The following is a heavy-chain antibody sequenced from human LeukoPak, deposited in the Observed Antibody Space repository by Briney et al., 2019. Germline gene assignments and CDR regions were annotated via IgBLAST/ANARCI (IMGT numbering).Heavy chain of an antibody. J-gene: IGHJ6*03. CDR2: ISTTSSSSYI. CDR1: VFTFSRYA. D-gene: IGHD3-10*01. V-gene: IGHV3-21*01. Sequence: GGSLRLSCAPSVFTFSRYAMNWVRHATGKGLEWVSSISTTSSSSYIHYADSMKGRFTISRDNAKSSLYLQMNSLRAEDTAVYYCARVMAGYSYMDVWGKGATVTVSS. CDR3: ARVMAGYSYMDV.